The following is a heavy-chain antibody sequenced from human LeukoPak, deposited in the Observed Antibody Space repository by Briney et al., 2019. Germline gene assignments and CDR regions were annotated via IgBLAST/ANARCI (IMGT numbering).Heavy chain of an antibody. Sequence: GRSLRLSCAASGFTFDDYAMHWVRQAPGKGPEWVSGISWNSGTIEYADSVKGRFTISRDNAKNSLYLQMNSLRAEDTALYYCAKDRRGRPRDAYDIWGQGTMVTVSS. D-gene: IGHD2-15*01. J-gene: IGHJ3*02. V-gene: IGHV3-9*01. CDR1: GFTFDDYA. CDR2: ISWNSGTI. CDR3: AKDRRGRPRDAYDI.